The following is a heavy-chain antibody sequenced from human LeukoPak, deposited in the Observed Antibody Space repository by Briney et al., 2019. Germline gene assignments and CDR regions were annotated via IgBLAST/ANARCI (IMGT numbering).Heavy chain of an antibody. Sequence: GGSLRLSCAASGFSFSGYGMHWVRQVPDKGLEWVAFIRYDGITKFYIDSVKGRFAISRDNSKNTLSLQMNSLRTEDTAVYYCAALHTGTFVDYWGQGTLVTVSS. CDR1: GFSFSGYG. D-gene: IGHD4-17*01. J-gene: IGHJ4*02. V-gene: IGHV3-30*02. CDR3: AALHTGTFVDY. CDR2: IRYDGITK.